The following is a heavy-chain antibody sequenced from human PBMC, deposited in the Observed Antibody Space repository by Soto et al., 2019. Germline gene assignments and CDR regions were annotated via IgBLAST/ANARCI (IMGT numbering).Heavy chain of an antibody. V-gene: IGHV1-18*04. CDR3: ARDRAPEAVADY. J-gene: IGHJ4*02. Sequence: ASVKVSCKASGYTFTSYGISWVRQAPGQGLGWMGWISAYNGNTNYAQKPQGRVTMTTDTSTSTAYMELRSLRSDDTAVYYCARDRAPEAVADYWGQGTLVTVSS. D-gene: IGHD6-19*01. CDR2: ISAYNGNT. CDR1: GYTFTSYG.